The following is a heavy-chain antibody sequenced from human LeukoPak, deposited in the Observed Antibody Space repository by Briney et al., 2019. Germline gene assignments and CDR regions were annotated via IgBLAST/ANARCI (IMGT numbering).Heavy chain of an antibody. V-gene: IGHV4-59*01. D-gene: IGHD3-22*01. J-gene: IGHJ5*02. Sequence: PSETLSLTCTVSSGSISSYYWSWIRQPPGKGLEWIGYIYYSGSTNYNPSLKSRVTISVDTSKNQFSLKLSSVTAADTAVYYCARDSGDSSGYYYYRGSSGFDPWGQGTLVTVSS. CDR2: IYYSGST. CDR3: ARDSGDSSGYYYYRGSSGFDP. CDR1: SGSISSYY.